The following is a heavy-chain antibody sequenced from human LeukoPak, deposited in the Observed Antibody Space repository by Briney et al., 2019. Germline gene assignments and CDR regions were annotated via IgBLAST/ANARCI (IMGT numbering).Heavy chain of an antibody. V-gene: IGHV4-61*02. CDR3: ASGLPEICSGDSCYPKPFDY. D-gene: IGHD2-15*01. CDR1: GGSISSGSYY. CDR2: IYTSGST. Sequence: SQTLSLTCTVSGGSISSGSYYWSWIRQPAGKGLEWIGRIYTSGSTNYNPSLKSRVTISVDTSKNQFSLKLSSVTAADTAVYYCASGLPEICSGDSCYPKPFDYWGQGTLVTVSS. J-gene: IGHJ4*02.